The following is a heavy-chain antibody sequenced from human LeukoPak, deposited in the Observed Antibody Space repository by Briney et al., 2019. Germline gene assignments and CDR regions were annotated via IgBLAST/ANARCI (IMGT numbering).Heavy chain of an antibody. CDR3: AKDIYSSGHDY. CDR1: EFTFSSYD. CDR2: ISYDGSNK. Sequence: PGRSLRLSCAASEFTFSSYDMHWVRQAPGKGLEWVAVISYDGSNKDYADSVEGRFTISRDSSKNTLYLQMNSLRAEDTAVYYCAKDIYSSGHDYWGQGTLVTVSS. J-gene: IGHJ4*02. D-gene: IGHD3-22*01. V-gene: IGHV3-30*18.